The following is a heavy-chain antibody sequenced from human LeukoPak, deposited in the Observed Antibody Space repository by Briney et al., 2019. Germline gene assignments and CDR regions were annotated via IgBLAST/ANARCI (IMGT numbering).Heavy chain of an antibody. J-gene: IGHJ5*02. Sequence: ASVKVSCKAFGYTFTGYWMHCLRQAPGQGPEWMGLISPSCGSTIYAQKFKGRVTLTRDMCTSTDYLELSRLRSEDTAVSYCARDNSVRDEAWWFNPWGRGTLVTVSS. CDR3: ARDNSVRDEAWWFNP. CDR2: ISPSCGST. V-gene: IGHV1-46*01. CDR1: GYTFTGYW. D-gene: IGHD5-24*01.